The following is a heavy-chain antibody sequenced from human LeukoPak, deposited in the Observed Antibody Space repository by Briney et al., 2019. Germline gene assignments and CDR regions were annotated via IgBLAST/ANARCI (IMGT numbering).Heavy chain of an antibody. Sequence: GGSLRLSCAASGFTFSSYAMSWVRQAPGKGLEWVSSISSSSSYIYYADSVKGRFTISRDNAKNSLYLQMNSLRAEDTAVYYCARGAVAGPFDYWGQGTLVTVSS. CDR1: GFTFSSYA. J-gene: IGHJ4*02. CDR2: ISSSSSYI. CDR3: ARGAVAGPFDY. V-gene: IGHV3-21*01. D-gene: IGHD6-19*01.